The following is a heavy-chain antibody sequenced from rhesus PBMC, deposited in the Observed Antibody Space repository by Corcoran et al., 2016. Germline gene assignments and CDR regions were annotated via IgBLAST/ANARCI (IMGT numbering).Heavy chain of an antibody. Sequence: QVQLQESGPGLVKPCETLSPTSAVSGASFRNYWWRWFRQSPGKGLQWLAGIDGNGGGPFSNSLLKSRVSISKDVSKNQFSLNLGSLTDADTAVYYCTRGGYSYSYMFDQWGQGVPVTVSS. D-gene: IGHD3-16*01. V-gene: IGHV4-80*01. CDR2: IDGNGGGP. CDR3: TRGGYSYSYMFDQ. J-gene: IGHJ4*01. CDR1: GASFRNYW.